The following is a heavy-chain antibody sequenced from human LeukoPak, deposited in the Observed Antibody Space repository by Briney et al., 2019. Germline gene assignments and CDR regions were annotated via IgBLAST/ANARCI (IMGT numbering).Heavy chain of an antibody. Sequence: GGSLRLSCAASGFTFSSYAMSWVRQAPGKGLEWVSAISKTGSTYYADSVKARFTISRDNSKNTLYLQMNSLTAEDTAVYYCAKGNLRGPPPNIDFWGQGTLVTVSS. D-gene: IGHD5/OR15-5a*01. CDR3: AKGNLRGPPPNIDF. V-gene: IGHV3-23*01. CDR1: GFTFSSYA. CDR2: ISKTGST. J-gene: IGHJ4*02.